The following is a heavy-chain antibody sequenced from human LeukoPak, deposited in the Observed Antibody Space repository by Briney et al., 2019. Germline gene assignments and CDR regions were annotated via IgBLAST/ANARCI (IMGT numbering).Heavy chain of an antibody. D-gene: IGHD6-6*01. V-gene: IGHV3-48*04. CDR3: VRGPSIAARYDAFDI. CDR1: EFTFSSYG. Sequence: QTGGSLRLSCVASEFTFSSYGLNWVRQAPGKGLEWVSYISSSGNTISYADSVKGRFTISRDNAKNSLYLQVISLRAEDTAVYYCVRGPSIAARYDAFDIWGQGTMVTVSS. J-gene: IGHJ3*02. CDR2: ISSSGNTI.